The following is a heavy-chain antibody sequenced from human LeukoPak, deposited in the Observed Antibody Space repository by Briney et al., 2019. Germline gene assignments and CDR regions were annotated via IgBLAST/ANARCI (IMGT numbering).Heavy chain of an antibody. Sequence: GGSLRLSCAASGFTFSSLAMSWVRQTPGKGLEWVSSIGGSGANTYYADSVKGRFTISRDNSYNTLYLQMNSLSAEDTAVYYCAKGSATSRPYYFDYWGRGTLVAVSS. J-gene: IGHJ4*02. CDR1: GFTFSSLA. CDR2: IGGSGANT. CDR3: AKGSATSRPYYFDY. D-gene: IGHD2-2*01. V-gene: IGHV3-23*01.